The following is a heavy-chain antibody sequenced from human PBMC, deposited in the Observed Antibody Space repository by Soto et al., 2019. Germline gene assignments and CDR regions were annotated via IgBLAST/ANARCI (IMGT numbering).Heavy chain of an antibody. D-gene: IGHD6-13*01. CDR1: GGSISSSNW. Sequence: TLSLTCAVSGGSISSSNWWSWVRHPPGKGLEWIGEIYHSGSTNYNPSLKSRVTISVYKSKNQFSLKLSSVTAADPAVYYCARDPIAAIAPFDYWGQGPMVTVSS. CDR3: ARDPIAAIAPFDY. CDR2: IYHSGST. J-gene: IGHJ4*02. V-gene: IGHV4-4*02.